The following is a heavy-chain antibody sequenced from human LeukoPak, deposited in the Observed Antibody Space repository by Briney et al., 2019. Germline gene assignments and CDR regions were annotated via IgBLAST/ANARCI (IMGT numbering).Heavy chain of an antibody. J-gene: IGHJ4*02. V-gene: IGHV3-33*01. D-gene: IGHD3-10*01. CDR3: ARDLLLWFGELSGDSDY. CDR1: GFTFSSYG. Sequence: PGRSLRLSCAASGFTFSSYGMHWVRQAPRKGLEWVADIWYDGSHKYYADSVKGRFTISRDNSKNTLHLQMNSLRAEDTAVYYCARDLLLWFGELSGDSDYWGQGTLVTVSS. CDR2: IWYDGSHK.